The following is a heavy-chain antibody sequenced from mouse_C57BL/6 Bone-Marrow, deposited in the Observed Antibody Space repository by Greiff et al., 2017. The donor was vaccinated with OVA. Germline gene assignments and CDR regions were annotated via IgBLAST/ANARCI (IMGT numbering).Heavy chain of an antibody. V-gene: IGHV1-64*01. Sequence: VKLMESGAELVKPGASVKLSCKASGYTFTSYWMHWVKQRPGQGLEWIGMIHPNSGSTNYNEKFKSKATLTVDKSSSTAYMQLSSLTSEDSAVYYCANRAWFAYWGQGTLVTVSA. CDR2: IHPNSGST. J-gene: IGHJ3*01. CDR1: GYTFTSYW. CDR3: ANRAWFAY.